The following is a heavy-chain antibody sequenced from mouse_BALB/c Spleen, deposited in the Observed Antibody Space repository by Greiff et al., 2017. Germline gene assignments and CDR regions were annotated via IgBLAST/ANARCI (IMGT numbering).Heavy chain of an antibody. CDR2: IYPGNVNT. CDR3: ARATTGYYAMDY. J-gene: IGHJ4*01. CDR1: GYTFTSYY. D-gene: IGHD2-12*01. Sequence: QVQLQQSGPELVKPGASVRISCKASGYTFTSYYIHWVKQRPGQGLEWIGWIYPGNVNTKYNEKFKGKATLTADKSSSTAYMQLSSLTSEDSAVYFCARATTGYYAMDYWGQGTSVTVSS. V-gene: IGHV1S56*01.